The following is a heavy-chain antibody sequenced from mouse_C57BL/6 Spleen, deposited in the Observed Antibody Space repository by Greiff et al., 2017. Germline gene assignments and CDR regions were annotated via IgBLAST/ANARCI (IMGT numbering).Heavy chain of an antibody. V-gene: IGHV1-50*01. D-gene: IGHD1-1*01. J-gene: IGHJ3*01. Sequence: QVQLQQPGAELVKPGASVKLSCKASGYTFTSYWMQWVKQRPGQGLEWIGEIDPSDSYTNYNQKFKGKATLTVDTSSSTAYMQLSSLTSEDSAVYYCARVDYAAYWGQGTLVTVSA. CDR2: IDPSDSYT. CDR3: ARVDYAAY. CDR1: GYTFTSYW.